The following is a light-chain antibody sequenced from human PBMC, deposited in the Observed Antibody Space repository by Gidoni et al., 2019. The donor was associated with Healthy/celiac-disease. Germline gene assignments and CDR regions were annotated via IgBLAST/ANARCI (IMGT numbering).Light chain of an antibody. CDR2: QDS. J-gene: IGLJ2*01. CDR1: KLGDKY. CDR3: QAWDSSTASVV. V-gene: IGLV3-1*01. Sequence: SYELTQPPSVSVSPGQTASITCSGAKLGDKYSCLYQPKPGQSPVLVIYQDSKRPSGIPERFSGSNSGNTATLTISGTQAMDEADYYCQAWDSSTASVVFGGGTKLTVL.